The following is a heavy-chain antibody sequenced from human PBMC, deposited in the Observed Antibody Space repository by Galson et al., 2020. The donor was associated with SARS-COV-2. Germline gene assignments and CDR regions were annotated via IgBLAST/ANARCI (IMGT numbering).Heavy chain of an antibody. D-gene: IGHD5-18*01. J-gene: IGHJ6*03. V-gene: IGHV3-21*01. CDR3: ARDWVDTTIGYYYYMDV. CDR2: ISSSSSYI. Sequence: GESLKISCAASGFTFSSYSMNWVRQAPGKGLEWVSSISSSSSYIYYADSVKGRFTISRDNAKNSLYLQMNSLRAEDTAVYYCARDWVDTTIGYYYYMDVWGKGTTVTISS. CDR1: GFTFSSYS.